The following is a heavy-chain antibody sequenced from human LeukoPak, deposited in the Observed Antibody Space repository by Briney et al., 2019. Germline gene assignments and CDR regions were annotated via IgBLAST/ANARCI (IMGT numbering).Heavy chain of an antibody. V-gene: IGHV3-7*02. Sequence: GGSLRLSCAASGFTFSSYWMSWVRQAPGKGLEWVATMKRDGSEKYYVDSVKGRFTISRDNAKNSLYLQMNGLRAEDTAVYYCATAYYDSSGYYPYWFDPWGQGTLVTVSS. J-gene: IGHJ5*02. CDR2: MKRDGSEK. D-gene: IGHD3-22*01. CDR3: ATAYYDSSGYYPYWFDP. CDR1: GFTFSSYW.